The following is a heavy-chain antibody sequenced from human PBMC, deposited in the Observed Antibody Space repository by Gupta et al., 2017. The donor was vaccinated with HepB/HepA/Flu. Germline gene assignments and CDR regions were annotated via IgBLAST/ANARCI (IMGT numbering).Heavy chain of an antibody. CDR3: AKSSSVRGAPDL. CDR2: ISWDSNTI. CDR1: EFIFDNFV. V-gene: IGHV3-9*01. D-gene: IGHD3-10*01. Sequence: QLVESGGDLVQPGRSLRLSCAASEFIFDNFVIHWVRQPPGKGLEWVSAISWDSNTIIYADSVKGRFTLSRDNGKKSLYLQMNSLRHEDTAFYYCAKSSSVRGAPDLWGQGTLVTVSS. J-gene: IGHJ5*02.